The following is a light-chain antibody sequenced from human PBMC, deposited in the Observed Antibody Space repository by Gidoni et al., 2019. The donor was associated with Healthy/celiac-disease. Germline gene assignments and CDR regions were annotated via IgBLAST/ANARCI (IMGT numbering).Light chain of an antibody. V-gene: IGKV3-11*01. CDR3: QQRSNWLIT. Sequence: EIVLTQSPATLSLSPGERATLSCRASQNINNYLAWYQQKPGQAPRLLIYDASNRATGVPARFSGSGSGTDFTLTISSLEPEDFAVYYCQQRSNWLITFGQXTRLEIK. CDR2: DAS. CDR1: QNINNY. J-gene: IGKJ5*01.